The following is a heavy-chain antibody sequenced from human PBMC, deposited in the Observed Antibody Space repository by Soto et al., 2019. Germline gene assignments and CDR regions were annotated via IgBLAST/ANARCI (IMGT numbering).Heavy chain of an antibody. CDR2: ISSSSSTI. CDR1: GFTFSGYS. J-gene: IGHJ6*02. Sequence: PGGSLRLSCAASGFTFSGYSMNWVRQAPGKGLEWVSYISSSSSTIYYADSVKGRFTISRDNAKNSLYLQMNSLRDEDTAVYYCAREEEAARLGYYYGMDVWGQGTTVTVSS. D-gene: IGHD6-6*01. V-gene: IGHV3-48*02. CDR3: AREEEAARLGYYYGMDV.